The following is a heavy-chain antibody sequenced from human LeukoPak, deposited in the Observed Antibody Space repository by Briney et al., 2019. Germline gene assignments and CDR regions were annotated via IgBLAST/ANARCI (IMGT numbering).Heavy chain of an antibody. V-gene: IGHV3-33*06. CDR3: AKERGGQDWDFDL. CDR2: IWDDGSNK. D-gene: IGHD3-10*01. CDR1: GLNFNDND. Sequence: GGSLRLSCAASGLNFNDNDMDWVRQAPGKGLEWVAVIWDDGSNKYYAESVKGRFTTSRDISKNMLYLQMNSLRVEDTAVYYCAKERGGQDWDFDLWGRGTLVTVSS. J-gene: IGHJ2*01.